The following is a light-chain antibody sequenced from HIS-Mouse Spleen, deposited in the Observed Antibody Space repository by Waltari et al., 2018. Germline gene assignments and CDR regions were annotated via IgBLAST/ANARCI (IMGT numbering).Light chain of an antibody. Sequence: SYELTQPPSVSVSPGQTARITCSGDALPKKYAYWYQQKSGQAPVLVIYEDSKRPSGIPGGFSGSRSGTMATLTISGAQVEDEADYYGYSTDSSGNHRVFGGGTKLTVL. CDR3: YSTDSSGNHRV. V-gene: IGLV3-10*01. CDR1: ALPKKY. J-gene: IGLJ2*01. CDR2: EDS.